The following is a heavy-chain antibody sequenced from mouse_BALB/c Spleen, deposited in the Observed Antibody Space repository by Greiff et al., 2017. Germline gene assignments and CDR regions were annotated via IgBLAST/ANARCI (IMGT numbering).Heavy chain of an antibody. Sequence: EVQGVESGGGLVKPGGSLKLSCAASGFTFSSYAMSWVRQTPEKRLEWVASISSGGSTYYPDSVKGRFTISRDNARNILYLQMSSLRSEDTAMYYCARVNYRYSWFAYWGQGTLVTVSA. CDR1: GFTFSSYA. D-gene: IGHD2-14*01. V-gene: IGHV5-6-5*01. J-gene: IGHJ3*01. CDR3: ARVNYRYSWFAY. CDR2: ISSGGST.